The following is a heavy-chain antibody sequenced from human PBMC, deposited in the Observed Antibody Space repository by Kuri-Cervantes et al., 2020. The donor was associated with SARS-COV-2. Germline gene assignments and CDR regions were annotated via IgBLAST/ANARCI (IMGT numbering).Heavy chain of an antibody. V-gene: IGHV4-31*03. Sequence: SETLSLTCTVSGDTFSSGGYYWSWIRQHPGKGREWIGYIYYSGSTYYNPSLKRRVTISVDTSKIQFFLKLSPVTAADTAVYYCARVGKPRSGIAAAGTNFDYWGQGTLVTVSS. CDR1: GDTFSSGGYY. CDR3: ARVGKPRSGIAAAGTNFDY. D-gene: IGHD6-13*01. J-gene: IGHJ4*02. CDR2: IYYSGST.